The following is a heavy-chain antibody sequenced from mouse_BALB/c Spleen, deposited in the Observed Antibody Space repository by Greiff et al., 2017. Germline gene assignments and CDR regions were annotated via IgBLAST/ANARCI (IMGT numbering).Heavy chain of an antibody. V-gene: IGHV7-3*02. D-gene: IGHD1-2*01. CDR2: IRNKANGYTT. Sequence: EVNLVESGGGLVQPGGSLRLSCATSGFTFTDYYMSWVRQPPGKALEWLGFIRNKANGYTTEYSASVKGRFTISRDNSQSILYLQMNTLRAEDSATYYCARDMDTTAIFDYWGQGTTLTVSS. J-gene: IGHJ2*01. CDR3: ARDMDTTAIFDY. CDR1: GFTFTDYY.